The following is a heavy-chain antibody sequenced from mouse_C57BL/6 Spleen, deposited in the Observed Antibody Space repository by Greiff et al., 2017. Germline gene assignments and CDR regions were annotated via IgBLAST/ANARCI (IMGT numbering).Heavy chain of an antibody. Sequence: VKLLESGAELMKPGASVKLSCTATGYTFTGYWIEWVKQRPGHGLEWIGEILPGGGSTNYNEKFKGKATFTADTSSNTAYLQLSSLTTEDSAIYCGARAYGNWDFDVWGTGTTVTVSS. V-gene: IGHV1-9*01. CDR2: ILPGGGST. CDR1: GYTFTGYW. CDR3: ARAYGNWDFDV. J-gene: IGHJ1*03. D-gene: IGHD1-1*02.